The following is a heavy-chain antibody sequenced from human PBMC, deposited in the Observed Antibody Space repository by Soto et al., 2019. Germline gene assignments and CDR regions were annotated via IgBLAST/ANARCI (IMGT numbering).Heavy chain of an antibody. CDR1: GYTFTSYG. V-gene: IGHV1-18*01. D-gene: IGHD3-16*01. CDR2: ISAYNGNT. J-gene: IGHJ4*02. Sequence: QVQLVQSGAEVKKPGASVKVSCKASGYTFTSYGISWVRQAPGQGLEWMGWISAYNGNTNYAQKLQGRVTMTRDTSTSSAYMELRSLISDDTAVYYCAGDAQGVFLNYWGQGTLVTVSS. CDR3: AGDAQGVFLNY.